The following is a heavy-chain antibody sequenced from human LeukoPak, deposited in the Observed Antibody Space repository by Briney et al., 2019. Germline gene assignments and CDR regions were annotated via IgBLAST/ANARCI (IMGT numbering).Heavy chain of an antibody. CDR2: IRYDGGNK. V-gene: IGHV3-30*02. J-gene: IGHJ4*02. CDR3: AKDLGQLAPRGSFDY. CDR1: GVSFSRYS. D-gene: IGHD6-6*01. Sequence: GGSLRLSCAVSGVSFSRYSMSWIRQAPGKGLEWVAFIRYDGGNKYYADSVKGRFTISRDNSKNTLYLQMNSLRAEDTAVYYCAKDLGQLAPRGSFDYWGQGTLVTVSS.